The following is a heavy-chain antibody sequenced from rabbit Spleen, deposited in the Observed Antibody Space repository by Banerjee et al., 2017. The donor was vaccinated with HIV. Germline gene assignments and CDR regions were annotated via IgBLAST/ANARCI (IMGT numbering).Heavy chain of an antibody. CDR2: IDPIFGTT. D-gene: IGHD4-1*01. CDR3: ARAIVPWLGLTRLDL. V-gene: IGHV1S43*01. Sequence: QEQLEESGGDLVTPGGSLKLSCKASGFTISNNYWMNWVRQAPGKGLEWIGYIDPIFGTTSYASWVNGRFTISSDNAQNTVDLQMHSLTAADTATYFCARAIVPWLGLTRLDLWGQGTLVTVS. CDR1: GFTISNNYW. J-gene: IGHJ3*01.